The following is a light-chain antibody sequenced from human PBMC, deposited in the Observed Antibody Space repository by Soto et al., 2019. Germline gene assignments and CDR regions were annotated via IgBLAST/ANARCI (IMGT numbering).Light chain of an antibody. J-gene: IGKJ4*01. CDR2: SGS. V-gene: IGKV2-28*01. CDR1: QSLLHSDGYNY. CDR3: MQALQTPVT. Sequence: EPASISCRSSQSLLHSDGYNYLDWYLQKPGQSPQLLIYSGSHRASGVPDRFSGSGSGTDFTLKISRVEAEDVGIYYCMQALQTPVTFGGGTKVEI.